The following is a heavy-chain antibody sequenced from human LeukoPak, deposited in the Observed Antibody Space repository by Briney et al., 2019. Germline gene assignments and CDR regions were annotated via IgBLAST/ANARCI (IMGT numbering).Heavy chain of an antibody. CDR2: INWNGGST. V-gene: IGHV3-20*04. D-gene: IGHD3-9*01. CDR1: GFTFDDYG. J-gene: IGHJ3*02. CDR3: ARVQSGAAYDTLTGRTNAFDI. Sequence: GGSLRLSCAASGFTFDDYGMSWVRQAPGKGLGWVSGINWNGGSTGYADSVKGRFTISRDNAKNSLYLQMNSLRAEDTALYYCARVQSGAAYDTLTGRTNAFDIWGQGTMVTVSS.